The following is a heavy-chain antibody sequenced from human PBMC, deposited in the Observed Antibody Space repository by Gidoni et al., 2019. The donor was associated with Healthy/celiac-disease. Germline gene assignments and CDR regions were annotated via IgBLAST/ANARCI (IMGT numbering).Heavy chain of an antibody. CDR1: GSTFRSYA. Sequence: QVQLVESGGGVVQPGRSLRLSCSASGSTFRSYAMHWLRQAPGKGLEWVAVISYDGSNKYYEDSVKGRFTISRDNSKNTLYLQLNSLRAEDTAVYYCARGRFDPWGQGTLVTVSS. CDR3: ARGRFDP. J-gene: IGHJ5*02. V-gene: IGHV3-30*01. CDR2: ISYDGSNK.